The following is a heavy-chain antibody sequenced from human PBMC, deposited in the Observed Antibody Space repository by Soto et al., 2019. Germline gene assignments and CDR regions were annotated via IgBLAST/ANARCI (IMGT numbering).Heavy chain of an antibody. CDR2: ISWNSGSI. CDR3: AKEGTERDCSGGSCYYYYYMDV. J-gene: IGHJ6*03. CDR1: GFTFDDYA. V-gene: IGHV3-9*01. D-gene: IGHD2-15*01. Sequence: GGSLRLSCAASGFTFDDYAMHWVRQAPGKGLEWVSGISWNSGSIGYADSVKGRFTISRDNAKNSLYLQMNSLRAEDTALYYCAKEGTERDCSGGSCYYYYYMDVWGKGTTVTVSS.